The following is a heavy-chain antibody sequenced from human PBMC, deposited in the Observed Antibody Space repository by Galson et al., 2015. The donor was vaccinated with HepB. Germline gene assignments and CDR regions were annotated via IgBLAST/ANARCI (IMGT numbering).Heavy chain of an antibody. V-gene: IGHV3-33*01. D-gene: IGHD3-10*01. CDR2: IWYDGSNK. CDR3: ARGARITMVQGVIAWSDY. J-gene: IGHJ4*02. Sequence: SLRLSCAASGFTFSSYGMHWVRQAPGKGLEWVAVIWYDGSNKYYADSVKGRFTISRDNSKNTLYLQMNSLRAEDTAVYYCARGARITMVQGVIAWSDYWGQGTLVTVSS. CDR1: GFTFSSYG.